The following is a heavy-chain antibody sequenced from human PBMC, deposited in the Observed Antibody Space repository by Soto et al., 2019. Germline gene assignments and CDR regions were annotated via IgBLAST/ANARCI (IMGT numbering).Heavy chain of an antibody. Sequence: PGGSLRLSCSASGFTFSSYAMHWVRQAPGKGLEYVSAISSSGGSTYYADSVKGRFTISRDNSKNTLYLQMSSLRAEDTAVYYCVKPDFWSLYTGNYYGMDVWGQGTTVTVSS. J-gene: IGHJ6*02. D-gene: IGHD3-3*01. CDR1: GFTFSSYA. CDR3: VKPDFWSLYTGNYYGMDV. CDR2: ISSSGGST. V-gene: IGHV3-64D*06.